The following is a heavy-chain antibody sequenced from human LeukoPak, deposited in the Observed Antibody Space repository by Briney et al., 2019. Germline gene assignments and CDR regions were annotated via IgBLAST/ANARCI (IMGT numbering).Heavy chain of an antibody. CDR3: ARAERAASHI. CDR2: LYYSGKT. J-gene: IGHJ3*02. CDR1: GYSINSAYY. Sequence: PSETLSLTCTVSGYSINSAYYWGWIRQPPGKGLEWIGTLYYSGKTYYNPSLKSRVSISLDTSKNHFSLRLTSVTAADTGVYFCARAERAASHIWGQGTIITVSS. V-gene: IGHV4-38-2*02.